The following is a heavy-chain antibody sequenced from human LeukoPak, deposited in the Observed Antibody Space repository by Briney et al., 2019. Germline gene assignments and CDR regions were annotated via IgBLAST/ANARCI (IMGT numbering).Heavy chain of an antibody. Sequence: GASVKVSCKASGYTFTSYDINWVRQATGQGLEWMGWMNPNSGNTGYAQKFQGRVTMTRNTSISTAYMELSSLRSEDTAAYYCARGGVAVAEFDYWGQGTLVTVSS. D-gene: IGHD6-19*01. CDR3: ARGGVAVAEFDY. J-gene: IGHJ4*02. CDR2: MNPNSGNT. CDR1: GYTFTSYD. V-gene: IGHV1-8*01.